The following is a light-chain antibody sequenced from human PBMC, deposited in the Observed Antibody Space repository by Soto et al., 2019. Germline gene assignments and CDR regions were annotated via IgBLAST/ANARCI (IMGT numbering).Light chain of an antibody. V-gene: IGLV1-51*01. CDR1: SSSSHIGHHS. Sequence: QSAVTQPPSVSAAPGQKVTISCSESSSSSHIGHHSVSWYQHLPGTAPKLLIYDNDQRPSGIPARFSGSKSATSATLDITGLQTGDEADYYCGTWDTGLRAYVLGTGTKVTVL. CDR2: DND. J-gene: IGLJ1*01. CDR3: GTWDTGLRAYV.